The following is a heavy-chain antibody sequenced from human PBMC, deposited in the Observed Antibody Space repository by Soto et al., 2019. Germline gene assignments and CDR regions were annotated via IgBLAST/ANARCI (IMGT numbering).Heavy chain of an antibody. V-gene: IGHV4-39*01. CDR1: GDSISDTRYY. J-gene: IGHJ5*02. CDR3: ARQVYGDYLGGNWFDP. Sequence: KASETLSLTCSVLGDSISDTRYYWGWIRQSPEKGLEWIGSISHDGHAYYNPSLKSRVTLFADTSRNQFSLKMKSVTGADTALYFCARQVYGDYLGGNWFDPSGQGPLVTVYS. D-gene: IGHD4-17*01. CDR2: ISHDGHA.